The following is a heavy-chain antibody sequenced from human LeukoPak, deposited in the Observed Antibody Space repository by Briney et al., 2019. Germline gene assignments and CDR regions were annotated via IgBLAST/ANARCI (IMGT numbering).Heavy chain of an antibody. CDR3: AKGSGPNWFDP. CDR1: GCTFSSYA. J-gene: IGHJ5*02. Sequence: GGSLRLSCAASGCTFSSYAMSWVRQAPGKGLEWVSAISGSGGSAYYADSVKGRFTISRDNSKNTLYLQMDSPRAEDTAVYYCAKGSGPNWFDPWGQGTLVTVSS. CDR2: ISGSGGSA. V-gene: IGHV3-23*01.